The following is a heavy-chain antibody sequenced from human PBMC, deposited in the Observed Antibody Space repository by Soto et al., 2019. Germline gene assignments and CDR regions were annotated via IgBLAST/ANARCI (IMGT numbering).Heavy chain of an antibody. D-gene: IGHD5-12*01. J-gene: IGHJ6*02. CDR2: IIPIFGTA. CDR3: ARETGGYEHYYGMDV. CDR1: GGTFSSYA. V-gene: IGHV1-69*12. Sequence: QVQLVQSGAEVKKPGSSVKVSCKASGGTFSSYAISCVRQAPGQGLEWMGGIIPIFGTANYAQKFQGRVPITADESTSTAYMELSRLRSEDTAVYYCARETGGYEHYYGMDVWGQGTTVTVSS.